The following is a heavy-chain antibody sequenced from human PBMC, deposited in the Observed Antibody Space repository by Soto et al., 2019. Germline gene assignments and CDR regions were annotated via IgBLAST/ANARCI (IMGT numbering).Heavy chain of an antibody. CDR2: IYHSGST. V-gene: IGHV4-4*02. J-gene: IGHJ5*02. D-gene: IGHD6-13*01. Sequence: SETLSLTSAVSGGSISSSNWWSWVRQPPGKGLEWIGEIYHSGSTNYNPSLKSRVTISVDKSKNQFSLKLGSVTAADTAVYYCARTYSSSWSWFDPWGQGTLVTVSS. CDR1: GGSISSSNW. CDR3: ARTYSSSWSWFDP.